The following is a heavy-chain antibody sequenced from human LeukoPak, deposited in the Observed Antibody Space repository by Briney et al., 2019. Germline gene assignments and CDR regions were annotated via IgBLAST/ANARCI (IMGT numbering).Heavy chain of an antibody. V-gene: IGHV3-21*01. CDR2: ISSSSSYI. CDR3: ARYDCSSTSCYIPYYYMDV. CDR1: GFTFSSYS. J-gene: IGHJ6*03. D-gene: IGHD2-2*02. Sequence: GESLRLSCAASGFTFSSYSMNWVRQAPGKGLEWVSSISSSSSYIYYADSVKGRFTISRDNAKNSLYLQMNSLRAEDTAVYYCARYDCSSTSCYIPYYYMDVWGKGTTVTVSS.